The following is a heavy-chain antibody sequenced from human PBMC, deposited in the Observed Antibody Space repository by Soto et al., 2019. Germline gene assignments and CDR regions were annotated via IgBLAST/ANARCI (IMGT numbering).Heavy chain of an antibody. Sequence: GESRKISCQGSGYIVTNYWLRWLRQMPGKGLAWMGIIYPGDSDIRYSPSFQGQVTISGDKSISTAYLQWATLNTSDTAMSYWAGRSREFWSGRDYWGQGTLVTVSS. D-gene: IGHD3-3*01. CDR3: AGRSREFWSGRDY. CDR2: IYPGDSDI. CDR1: GYIVTNYW. J-gene: IGHJ4*02. V-gene: IGHV5-51*06.